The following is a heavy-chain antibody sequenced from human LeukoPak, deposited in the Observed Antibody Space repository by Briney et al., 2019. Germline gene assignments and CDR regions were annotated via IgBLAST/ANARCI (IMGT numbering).Heavy chain of an antibody. V-gene: IGHV4-34*01. D-gene: IGHD2-2*02. Sequence: SETLSLTCAVYGGSFSGCYWSWIRQPPGKGLEWIGEINHSGSTNYNPSLKSRVTISVDTSKNQFSLKLSSVTAADTAVYYCARGYCSSTSCYRDYYYYYGMDVWGKGTTVTVSS. CDR2: INHSGST. CDR3: ARGYCSSTSCYRDYYYYYGMDV. J-gene: IGHJ6*04. CDR1: GGSFSGCY.